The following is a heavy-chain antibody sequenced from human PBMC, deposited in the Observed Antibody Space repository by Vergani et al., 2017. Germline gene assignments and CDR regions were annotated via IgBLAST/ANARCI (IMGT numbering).Heavy chain of an antibody. V-gene: IGHV3-30*03. Sequence: VRLLESGGGLVQPGGSLRLSCAASGFTFSDYGVHWVRQAPGKGLEWVSVISYDGNKKNYADSVKGRFTISRDNSKNTLYLEMNALRAEDTAVYYCARDFLTRVTTLDYYYMGVWGKGTTVTVSS. CDR3: ARDFLTRVTTLDYYYMGV. CDR2: ISYDGNKK. CDR1: GFTFSDYG. D-gene: IGHD1-1*01. J-gene: IGHJ6*03.